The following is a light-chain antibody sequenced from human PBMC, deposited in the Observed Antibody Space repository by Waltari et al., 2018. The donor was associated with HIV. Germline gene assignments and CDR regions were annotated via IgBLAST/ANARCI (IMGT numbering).Light chain of an antibody. CDR1: FSDVRSYNL. CDR2: EVT. Sequence: QSALTQPASVSGSPGPSLTILCPGTFSDVRSYNLVSCYQNHPGEAPKIMIYEVTKRPSGVSSRFSGSKSGNTASLTISGLQAEDEADYYCCSYAGSRIHVVFGGGTKLTVL. CDR3: CSYAGSRIHVV. J-gene: IGLJ2*01. V-gene: IGLV2-23*02.